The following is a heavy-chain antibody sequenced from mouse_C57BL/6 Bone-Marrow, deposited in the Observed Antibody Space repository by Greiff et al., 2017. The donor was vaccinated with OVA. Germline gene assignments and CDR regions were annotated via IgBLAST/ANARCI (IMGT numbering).Heavy chain of an antibody. CDR2: INPYNGDT. Sequence: EVQLQQSGPELVKPGDSVKISCKASGYSFTGYFMNWVMQSHGKSLEWIGRINPYNGDTFYNQKFKGKATLTVDKSSSTAHMGLRSLTSEGSAVYYCAREGYYYGSSYEFAYWGQGTLVTVSA. D-gene: IGHD1-1*01. CDR3: AREGYYYGSSYEFAY. CDR1: GYSFTGYF. V-gene: IGHV1-20*01. J-gene: IGHJ3*01.